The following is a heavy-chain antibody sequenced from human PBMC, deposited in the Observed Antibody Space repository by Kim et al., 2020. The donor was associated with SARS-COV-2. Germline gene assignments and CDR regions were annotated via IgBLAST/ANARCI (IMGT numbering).Heavy chain of an antibody. CDR3: ARGPRHYRDAFDI. Sequence: SVKVSCKASGCTFSSYAISWVRQAPGQGLEWMGGIIPIFGTANYAQKFQGRVTITADESTSTAYMELSSLRSEDTAVYYCARGPRHYRDAFDIWGQGTMVTVSS. D-gene: IGHD1-26*01. CDR1: GCTFSSYA. V-gene: IGHV1-69*13. J-gene: IGHJ3*02. CDR2: IIPIFGTA.